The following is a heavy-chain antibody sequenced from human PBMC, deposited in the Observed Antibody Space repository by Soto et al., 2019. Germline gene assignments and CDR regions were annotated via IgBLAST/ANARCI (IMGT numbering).Heavy chain of an antibody. CDR2: VSAYNGER. J-gene: IGHJ4*01. D-gene: IGHD6-6*01. CDR1: GYTFTNYG. CDR3: SRGTSIPASGDY. Sequence: QVQLVQSGAEVKKPGASVKVSCKASGYTFTNYGIKWVRQAPGQGLEWLGWVSAYNGERRYAQRVQARVIMTTDTSTTTAYMELRSLRSDDTAVYYCSRGTSIPASGDYWCQGTLVTVSS. V-gene: IGHV1-18*01.